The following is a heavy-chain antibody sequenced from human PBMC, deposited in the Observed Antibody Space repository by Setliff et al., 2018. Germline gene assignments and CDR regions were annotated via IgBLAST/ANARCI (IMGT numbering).Heavy chain of an antibody. Sequence: PGESLKISCKGSGYSFSNFWIGWVRQMPGKGLEWMGIIYPGDSHTRYSPSFQGQVTMSADKSINTAYLQWSNLKASDTAVYYCARDNNYYDRSGYYSGHDVWGQGILVTVSS. D-gene: IGHD3-22*01. CDR2: IYPGDSHT. J-gene: IGHJ4*03. V-gene: IGHV5-51*01. CDR1: GYSFSNFW. CDR3: ARDNNYYDRSGYYSGHDV.